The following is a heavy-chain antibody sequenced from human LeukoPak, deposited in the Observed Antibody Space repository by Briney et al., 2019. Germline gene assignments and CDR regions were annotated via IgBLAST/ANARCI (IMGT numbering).Heavy chain of an antibody. CDR3: AKDHSSSSGWFDP. Sequence: GGSLRLSCAASGFTFSSYGMHWVRQAPGKGLEWVAVIWYDGSNKYYADSVKGRFTISRDNSKNTLYLQMNSLGAEDTAVYYCAKDHSSSSGWFDPWGQGTLVTVSS. V-gene: IGHV3-33*06. CDR1: GFTFSSYG. J-gene: IGHJ5*02. CDR2: IWYDGSNK. D-gene: IGHD6-6*01.